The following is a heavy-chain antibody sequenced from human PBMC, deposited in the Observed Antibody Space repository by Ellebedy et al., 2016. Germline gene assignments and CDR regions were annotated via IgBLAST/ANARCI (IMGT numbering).Heavy chain of an antibody. CDR2: ISGSGGST. CDR1: GFTFSSYA. J-gene: IGHJ4*02. D-gene: IGHD3-10*01. CDR3: AKDPSDYYGSGSYYY. Sequence: GGSLRLXXAASGFTFSSYAMSWVRQAPGKGLEWVSAISGSGGSTYYADSVKGRFTISRDNSKNTLYLQMNSLRAEDTAVYYCAKDPSDYYGSGSYYYWGQGTLVTVSS. V-gene: IGHV3-23*01.